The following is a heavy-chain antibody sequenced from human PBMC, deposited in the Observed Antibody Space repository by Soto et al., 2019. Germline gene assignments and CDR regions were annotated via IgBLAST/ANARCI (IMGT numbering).Heavy chain of an antibody. D-gene: IGHD3-10*01. CDR2: IKEDGSER. J-gene: IGHJ4*02. CDR1: GFTFSSYW. CDR3: ARATGADKEDY. Sequence: EVQLVESGGGLVQPGGSLRLSCAASGFTFSSYWMSWVRQAPGKGLEWVANIKEDGSERYYVDSVKGRFTISRDNPKNSLYLQMNSLGAEDTAVYYCARATGADKEDYWGQGTLVTVSS. V-gene: IGHV3-7*04.